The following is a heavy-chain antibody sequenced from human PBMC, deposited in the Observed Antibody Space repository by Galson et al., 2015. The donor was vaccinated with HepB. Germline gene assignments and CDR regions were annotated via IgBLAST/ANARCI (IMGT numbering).Heavy chain of an antibody. CDR2: ISWNSNSI. CDR3: AKDRLSSSYAYMDG. Sequence: SLRLSCAASGFTFDDHVMHWVRQAPGKGLEWVSGISWNSNSIGYADSVRGRFTISRDNAKNSLYLHMNNLRAEDTAVYYCAKDRLSSSYAYMDGWGKGTTVTVSS. V-gene: IGHV3-9*01. J-gene: IGHJ6*03. CDR1: GFTFDDHV. D-gene: IGHD2-2*01.